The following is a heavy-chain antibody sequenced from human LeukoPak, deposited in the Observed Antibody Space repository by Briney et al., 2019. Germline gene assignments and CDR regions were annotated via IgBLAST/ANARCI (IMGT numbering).Heavy chain of an antibody. CDR2: ISGYNGKT. D-gene: IGHD3-9*01. Sequence: ASVNVSCQPSSYAFNTYSIPWVRPPPGRGLEWMGWISGYNGKTNHPQTFQGRVTMTTDRSTSTAYMELRSLRSDDTAVYYCARRGDILTAPYALDVWGQGTTVIVSS. CDR1: SYAFNTYS. V-gene: IGHV1-18*01. J-gene: IGHJ6*02. CDR3: ARRGDILTAPYALDV.